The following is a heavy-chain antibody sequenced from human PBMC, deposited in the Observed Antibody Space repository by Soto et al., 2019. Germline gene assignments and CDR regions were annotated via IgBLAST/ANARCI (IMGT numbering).Heavy chain of an antibody. Sequence: QVHLVQSGAEVKKPGASVKVSCKASGYTFTSYGITWVRQAPGQGLEWMGWISAHNGNTDYAQKLQGRVIVTRDTXXXXXXXXLXXXXXXXXXXXXCAXXRYGDYWGQGALVTVSS. D-gene: IGHD1-1*01. CDR3: AXXRYGDY. V-gene: IGHV1-18*01. J-gene: IGHJ4*02. CDR2: ISAHNGNT. CDR1: GYTFTSYG.